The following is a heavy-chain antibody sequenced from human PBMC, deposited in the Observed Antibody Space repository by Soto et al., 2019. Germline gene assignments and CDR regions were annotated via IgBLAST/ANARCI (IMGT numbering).Heavy chain of an antibody. CDR2: INPSGGTT. V-gene: IGHV1-46*03. J-gene: IGHJ4*01. CDR1: GYTFTTYF. Sequence: ASVKVSCKASGYTFTTYFMHWVRQVPGQGLEWMGIINPSGGTTSYAQKFQGRVTMTRDTSTSTVYMELSSLRSEDTAVYSCAREGTYCSGGSCYSDYYFDYWG. D-gene: IGHD2-15*01. CDR3: AREGTYCSGGSCYSDYYFDY.